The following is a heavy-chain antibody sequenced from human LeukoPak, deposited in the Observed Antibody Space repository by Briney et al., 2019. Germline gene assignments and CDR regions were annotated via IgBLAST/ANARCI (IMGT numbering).Heavy chain of an antibody. J-gene: IGHJ3*02. CDR2: ISSSSSYI. Sequence: GESLRLSWAAAGSTFSSYSMNWVSQPQGKGLEWVSSISSSSSYIYYADSVKGRFTISRDNAKNSLYLQMNSLKTEDTAVYYCTRRYNYDSSGYYYVRDAFDIWGQGTMVTVSS. D-gene: IGHD3-22*01. CDR1: GSTFSSYS. V-gene: IGHV3-21*03. CDR3: TRRYNYDSSGYYYVRDAFDI.